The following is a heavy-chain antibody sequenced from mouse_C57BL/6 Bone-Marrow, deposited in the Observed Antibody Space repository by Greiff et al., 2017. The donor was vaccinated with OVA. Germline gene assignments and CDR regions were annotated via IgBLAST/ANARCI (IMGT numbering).Heavy chain of an antibody. Sequence: DVQLQESGPGLVKPSQSLSLTCSVTGYSITSGYYWNWIRQLPGNKLEWMGYISYDGSNNYNPTFKNQISFTRDTSKNQFFLKLNSVTTEDTATYYCALTGDYWGQGTSVTVSS. D-gene: IGHD1-1*01. CDR1: GYSITSGYY. J-gene: IGHJ4*01. CDR2: ISYDGSN. CDR3: ALTGDY. V-gene: IGHV3-6*01.